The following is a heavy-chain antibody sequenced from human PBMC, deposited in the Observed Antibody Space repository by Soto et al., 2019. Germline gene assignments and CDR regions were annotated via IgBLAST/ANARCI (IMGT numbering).Heavy chain of an antibody. J-gene: IGHJ4*02. V-gene: IGHV1-69*13. D-gene: IGHD3-9*01. CDR3: AVPNLRYLDGSQDYYFDY. Sequence: SVKVSCKASGYTFTSYGISWVRQAPGQGLEWMGGIIPIFGTANYAQKFQGRVTITADESTSTAYMELSSLRSEDTAVYYCAVPNLRYLDGSQDYYFDYWGQGTLGTVSA. CDR1: GYTFTSYG. CDR2: IIPIFGTA.